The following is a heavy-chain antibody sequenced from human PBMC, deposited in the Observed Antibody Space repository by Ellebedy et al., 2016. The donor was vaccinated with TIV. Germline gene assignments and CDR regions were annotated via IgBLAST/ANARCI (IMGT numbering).Heavy chain of an antibody. V-gene: IGHV1-18*04. J-gene: IGHJ5*02. CDR1: GYTFTSYG. CDR3: ARDRYIKRIAWFDP. D-gene: IGHD2-2*02. CDR2: ISVYNGNT. Sequence: AASVKVSCKASGYTFTSYGISWARQPPGQGLEWMGWISVYNGNTNYAQKLQGRVTMTTDTSTSTAYMELRSLRSDDTAVYYCARDRYIKRIAWFDPWGQGTLVTVSS.